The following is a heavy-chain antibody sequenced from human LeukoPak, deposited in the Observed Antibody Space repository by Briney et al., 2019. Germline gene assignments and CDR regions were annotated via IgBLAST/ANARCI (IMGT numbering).Heavy chain of an antibody. V-gene: IGHV3-73*01. CDR1: GFTFSGSA. J-gene: IGHJ4*02. CDR2: IRSKANSYAT. CDR3: TTRLAAADY. Sequence: GGSLRLSCAASGFTFSGSAMRWVRQAPGKGLEWVGRIRSKANSYATAYAASVKGRFTISRDDSKNTAYLQTNSLKTEDAAVYYCTTRLAAADYWGQGTLVTVSS. D-gene: IGHD6-13*01.